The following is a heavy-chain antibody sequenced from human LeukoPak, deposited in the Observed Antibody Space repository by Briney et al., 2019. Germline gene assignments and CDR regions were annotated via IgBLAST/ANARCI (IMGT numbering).Heavy chain of an antibody. CDR2: INHSGST. D-gene: IGHD3-3*01. J-gene: IGHJ4*02. CDR1: GGSFSGYY. CDR3: ARGGRGYYDFWSGYSIRYFDY. Sequence: SETLSLTCAVYGGSFSGYYWSWIRQLPGKGLEWIGEINHSGSTNYNPSLKSRVTISVDTSKNQFSLKLSSVTAADTAVYYCARGGRGYYDFWSGYSIRYFDYWGQGTLVTVSS. V-gene: IGHV4-34*01.